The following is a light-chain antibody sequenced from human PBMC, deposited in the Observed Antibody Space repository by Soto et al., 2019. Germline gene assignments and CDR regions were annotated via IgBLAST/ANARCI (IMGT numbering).Light chain of an antibody. V-gene: IGKV3-20*01. CDR3: HQYCSSPQT. CDR1: QTLSSSH. J-gene: IGKJ1*01. Sequence: EIVLTQSPGTLYLSPGERATLSCRASQTLSSSHLAWYQQKPGQAPRLVIYGASTRATGIADRFSGSGSGTAFTLTITRLEPEDFAVYFCHQYCSSPQTFGQGTRVEIK. CDR2: GAS.